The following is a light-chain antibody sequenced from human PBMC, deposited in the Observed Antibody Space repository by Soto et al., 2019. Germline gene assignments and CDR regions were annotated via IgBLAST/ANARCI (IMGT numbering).Light chain of an antibody. V-gene: IGKV1-12*01. CDR3: LQSNSFPRT. J-gene: IGKJ4*01. CDR1: QGINSW. CDR2: AVS. Sequence: DIQMTQSPSSVSASVGDRVTITCRASQGINSWLAWYQQNPGKAPNLLVYAVSCLQSGVPSRFSGRGSGTDFTLTIISLQPEDVETCYCLQSNSFPRTFGGATTGEIK.